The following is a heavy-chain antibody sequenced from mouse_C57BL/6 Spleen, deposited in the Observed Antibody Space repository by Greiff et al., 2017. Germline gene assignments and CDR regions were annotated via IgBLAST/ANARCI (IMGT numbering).Heavy chain of an antibody. Sequence: VQLQQSGTELVKPGASVKLSCTASGYTFTSYWMHWVKQRPGQGLEWIGYINPSNGGTNYNEKFKSKATMTVDKSSSTAYMQLSSLTSEDSAVYYCAREGEDGGVYFDYWGQGTTLTVSS. D-gene: IGHD1-2*01. CDR2: INPSNGGT. J-gene: IGHJ2*01. CDR3: AREGEDGGVYFDY. V-gene: IGHV1-53*01. CDR1: GYTFTSYW.